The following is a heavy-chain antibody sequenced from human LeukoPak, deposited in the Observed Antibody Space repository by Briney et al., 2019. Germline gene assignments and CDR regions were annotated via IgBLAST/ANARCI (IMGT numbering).Heavy chain of an antibody. Sequence: SETLSLTCTVSGGSLWSFYWSWVRQPAGKGLEWIGRLYNNGSTNYSPSLKSRVIMSFDPSKNQFSLKLNSATAADTAFYYCVRDRGLGRGFDPWGQGTMVTVSS. CDR3: VRDRGLGRGFDP. CDR1: GGSLWSFY. J-gene: IGHJ5*02. D-gene: IGHD3-16*01. V-gene: IGHV4-4*07. CDR2: LYNNGST.